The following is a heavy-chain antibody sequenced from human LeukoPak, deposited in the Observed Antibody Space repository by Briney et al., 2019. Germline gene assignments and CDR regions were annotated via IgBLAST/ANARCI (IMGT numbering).Heavy chain of an antibody. CDR2: INHSGST. CDR3: ARGLGYYDFWRYYFDY. D-gene: IGHD3-3*01. Sequence: PSETLSLTCAVYGGSFSGYYWSWIRQPPGKGLEWIGEINHSGSTNHNPSLKSRVTISVDTSKNQFSLKLSSVTAADTAVYYCARGLGYYDFWRYYFDYWGQGTLVTVSS. J-gene: IGHJ4*02. CDR1: GGSFSGYY. V-gene: IGHV4-34*01.